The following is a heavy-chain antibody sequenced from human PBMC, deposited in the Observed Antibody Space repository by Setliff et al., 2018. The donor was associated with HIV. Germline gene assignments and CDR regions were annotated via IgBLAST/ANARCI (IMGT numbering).Heavy chain of an antibody. CDR3: ATWRGVGATA. CDR2: MHHGGSI. J-gene: IGHJ4*02. D-gene: IGHD1-26*01. V-gene: IGHV4-39*01. CDR1: GDSITSNSYY. Sequence: KPSETLSLTCTVSGDSITSNSYYWGWIRQSPGKGLEWIGTMHHGGSIYYNPSLKSRVAIFIDTSKNQFSLRLSSVTAADTAVYYCATWRGVGATAWGQGTLVTVSS.